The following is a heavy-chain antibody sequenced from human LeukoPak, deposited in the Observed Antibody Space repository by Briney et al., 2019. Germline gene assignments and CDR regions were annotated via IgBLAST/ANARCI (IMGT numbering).Heavy chain of an antibody. V-gene: IGHV1-46*01. D-gene: IGHD5-18*01. Sequence: GASVKVSCKASGYTFTSHYMHWVRQAPEQGLEWMGIISPSGGSTGYAQKFQGRVTITRNTSISTAYMELSSLRSEDTAVYYCATIGRGYSYGLAYWGQGTLVTVSS. J-gene: IGHJ4*02. CDR1: GYTFTSHY. CDR2: ISPSGGST. CDR3: ATIGRGYSYGLAY.